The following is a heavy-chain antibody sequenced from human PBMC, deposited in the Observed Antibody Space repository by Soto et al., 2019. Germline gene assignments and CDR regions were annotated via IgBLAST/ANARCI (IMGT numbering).Heavy chain of an antibody. V-gene: IGHV1-3*01. CDR2: INPATVDT. D-gene: IGHD1-26*01. CDR1: GYAFTTSA. CDR3: ARASGRSKLLPFYFDP. J-gene: IGHJ5*02. Sequence: QVHLVQSGAEVQKPGASVRISCQASGYAFTTSAIHWVRQAPGQSLEWMGWINPATVDTKYSQNVRGRVTFALDTSATTAYMDLRSLASHDTAVYYCARASGRSKLLPFYFDPWGQGTQVTVSS.